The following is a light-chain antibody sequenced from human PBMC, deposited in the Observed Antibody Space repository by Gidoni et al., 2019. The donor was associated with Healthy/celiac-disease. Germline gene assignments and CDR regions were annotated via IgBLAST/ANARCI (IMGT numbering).Light chain of an antibody. Sequence: DIVMTQSPLSLPVTPGEPASTSCRSSQSLLHSNGYNYLDWYLQKPGQSPQLLIYLGSNRASGVPDRFSGSGSGTDFTLKISRVEAEDVGVYYCMQALQTRTFGQGTRLEIK. CDR1: QSLLHSNGYNY. CDR2: LGS. J-gene: IGKJ5*01. V-gene: IGKV2-28*01. CDR3: MQALQTRT.